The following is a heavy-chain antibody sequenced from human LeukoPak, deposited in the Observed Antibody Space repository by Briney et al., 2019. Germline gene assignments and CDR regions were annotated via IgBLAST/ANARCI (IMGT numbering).Heavy chain of an antibody. Sequence: GRSLGLSCTTSGLTFTNYGINWVRQAPGKGLEWVAAIWYDGSKTSYTDSVKGRFTVSRDISKNTVYLQMNGLKAEDTAVYYCARDDCSTTPCYAYWGQGTLVTVSS. CDR3: ARDDCSTTPCYAY. CDR2: IWYDGSKT. J-gene: IGHJ4*02. D-gene: IGHD2-2*01. V-gene: IGHV3-33*01. CDR1: GLTFTNYG.